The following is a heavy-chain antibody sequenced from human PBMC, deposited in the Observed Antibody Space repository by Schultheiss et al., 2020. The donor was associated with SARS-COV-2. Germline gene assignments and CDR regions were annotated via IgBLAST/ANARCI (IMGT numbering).Heavy chain of an antibody. Sequence: GGSLRLSCAASGFTFSSYAMSWVRQALGKGLEWVSAISGSGGSTYYADSVKGRFTISRDNSKNTLYLQMNSLRAEDTAVYYCARPGRSSGWIMSWFDPWGQGTLVTVSS. V-gene: IGHV3-23*01. CDR3: ARPGRSSGWIMSWFDP. CDR2: ISGSGGST. J-gene: IGHJ5*02. D-gene: IGHD6-19*01. CDR1: GFTFSSYA.